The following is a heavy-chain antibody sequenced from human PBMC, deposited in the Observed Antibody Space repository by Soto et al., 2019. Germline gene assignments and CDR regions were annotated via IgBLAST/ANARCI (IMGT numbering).Heavy chain of an antibody. Sequence: ASVKVSCKASGYTFTSYAMYLVRQAPGQRLEWMGWINSGNGNTKYSQKFQGRVTITRDTSASTAYMELSSLRSEDTAVYYCANCDCTNGVCYFDYWGQGTLVTVSS. V-gene: IGHV1-3*04. D-gene: IGHD2-8*01. J-gene: IGHJ4*02. CDR3: ANCDCTNGVCYFDY. CDR2: INSGNGNT. CDR1: GYTFTSYA.